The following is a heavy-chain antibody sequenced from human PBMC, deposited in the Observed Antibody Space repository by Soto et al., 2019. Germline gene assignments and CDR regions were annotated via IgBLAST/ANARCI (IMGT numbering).Heavy chain of an antibody. CDR3: ATYFVGEGGRGY. J-gene: IGHJ4*02. CDR1: GGSISHSH. Sequence: QVQLQESGPGLVKPSETLSLTCTVSGGSISHSHWSWIRQPPGEGLEWIGYVNEDGSTSYNPPLSGRVTISLDTSRRQFSLKLRSVTAADTAVYYCATYFVGEGGRGYWGQGTLVTVSS. CDR2: VNEDGST. D-gene: IGHD3-10*01. V-gene: IGHV4-59*01.